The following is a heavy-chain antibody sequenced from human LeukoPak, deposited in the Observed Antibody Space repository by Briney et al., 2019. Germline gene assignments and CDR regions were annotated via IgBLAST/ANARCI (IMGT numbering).Heavy chain of an antibody. CDR2: YYSGST. J-gene: IGHJ6*03. CDR3: ARAARSYNYYYYMDV. D-gene: IGHD3-10*01. Sequence: YYSGSTYYNPSLKSRVTISVDTSKNQFSLKLSSVTAADTAVYYCARAARSYNYYYYMDVWGKGTTVTVSS. V-gene: IGHV4-39*07.